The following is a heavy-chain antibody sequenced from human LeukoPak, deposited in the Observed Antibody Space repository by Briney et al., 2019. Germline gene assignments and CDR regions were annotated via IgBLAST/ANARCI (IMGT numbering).Heavy chain of an antibody. CDR1: GFTFSSYS. CDR2: ISSSSSYI. J-gene: IGHJ4*02. D-gene: IGHD2-15*01. V-gene: IGHV3-21*01. Sequence: GGSLRLSCAASGFTFSSYSMNWVRQAPGKGLEWVSFISSSSSYIYYADSVKGRFTISRDNAKNSLYLQMNSLRAEDTAVYYCARDRSTRYCSGGSCYLDYWGQGGLGAVSS. CDR3: ARDRSTRYCSGGSCYLDY.